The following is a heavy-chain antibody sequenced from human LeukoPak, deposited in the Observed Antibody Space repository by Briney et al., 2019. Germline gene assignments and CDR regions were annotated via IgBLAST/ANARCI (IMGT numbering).Heavy chain of an antibody. J-gene: IGHJ3*01. Sequence: PSETLSLTYTVSGGSINNYYWSWIRQPPGKGLEWIGYIYPPGSTNYNPSLKSRVTISVDTSKNQFSLKLTSVTAADTAVYYCARPYDSGWYGAFDVWGQGTMVTVSS. CDR3: ARPYDSGWYGAFDV. CDR2: IYPPGST. V-gene: IGHV4-4*09. CDR1: GGSINNYY. D-gene: IGHD6-19*01.